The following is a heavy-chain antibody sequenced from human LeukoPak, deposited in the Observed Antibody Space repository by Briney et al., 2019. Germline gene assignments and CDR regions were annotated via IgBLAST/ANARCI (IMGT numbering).Heavy chain of an antibody. CDR3: ARALDYGEDVFDY. J-gene: IGHJ4*02. CDR1: GFNFNSYS. V-gene: IGHV3-48*04. D-gene: IGHD4-17*01. CDR2: IPASGSTT. Sequence: PGGSLRLSCAASGFNFNSYSLTWVRQAPGKGLEWLAYIPASGSTTFSADSVKGRFTISRDNAKNSLYLQMNSLRAEDTAVYYCARALDYGEDVFDYWGQGTLVTVSS.